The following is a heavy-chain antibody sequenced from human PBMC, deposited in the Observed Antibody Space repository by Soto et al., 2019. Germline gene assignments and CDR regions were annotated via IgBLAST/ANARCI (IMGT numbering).Heavy chain of an antibody. V-gene: IGHV4-34*01. J-gene: IGHJ6*04. D-gene: IGHD3-10*01. CDR1: GGSFSGYY. Sequence: PSETLSLTCAVYGGSFSGYYWSWIRQPPGKGLEWIGEINHSGSTNYNPSLKSRVTISVDTSKNQFSLKLSSVTAADTAVYYCARVKLLCFGESNTLPQHNYGMDVWGKGTTVTVP. CDR3: ARVKLLCFGESNTLPQHNYGMDV. CDR2: INHSGST.